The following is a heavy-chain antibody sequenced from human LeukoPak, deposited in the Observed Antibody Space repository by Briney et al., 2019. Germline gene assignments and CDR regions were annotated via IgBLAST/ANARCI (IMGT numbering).Heavy chain of an antibody. D-gene: IGHD1-26*01. J-gene: IGHJ4*02. CDR1: GFTFSSYG. CDR2: IWYDGSNK. CDR3: ERRKVGAKHGYYFDY. V-gene: IGHV3-33*01. Sequence: GGSLRLSCAASGFTFSSYGMHWVRQAPGKGLEWVAVIWYDGSNKYYADSVKGRFTISRDNSKNTLYLQMNRLRAEDTAVYYCERRKVGAKHGYYFDYWGQGTLVTVSS.